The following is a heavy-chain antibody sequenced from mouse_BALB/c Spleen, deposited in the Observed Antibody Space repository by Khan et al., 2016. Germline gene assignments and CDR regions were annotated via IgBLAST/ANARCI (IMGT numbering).Heavy chain of an antibody. CDR2: ILPGSERP. CDR1: GYTFSNYW. V-gene: IGHV1-9*01. Sequence: QVQLQQSGTEPLKPGASVKLSCKATGYTFSNYWIDWVKQRPGHGLEWIGQILPGSERPTYNEKFMGKATFSAHTSSNTAYMQLSSLTSEDTAVYYCARAWYSMDYWGQGTSVTVSS. CDR3: ARAWYSMDY. J-gene: IGHJ4*01.